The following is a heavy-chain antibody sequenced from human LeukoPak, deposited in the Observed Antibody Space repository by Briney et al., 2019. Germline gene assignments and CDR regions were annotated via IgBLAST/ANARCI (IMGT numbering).Heavy chain of an antibody. D-gene: IGHD2/OR15-2a*01. Sequence: PGGSLRLPCAASGFTFSSYAMSWVRQAPGKGLEWVSSISDTGGSTSYADSAKGRFTISRDNSKNTLYLQMNSLKAEDAAIYYCAKTLVTLSEDYFDYWGQGTLVTVSS. CDR1: GFTFSSYA. J-gene: IGHJ4*02. CDR2: ISDTGGST. CDR3: AKTLVTLSEDYFDY. V-gene: IGHV3-23*01.